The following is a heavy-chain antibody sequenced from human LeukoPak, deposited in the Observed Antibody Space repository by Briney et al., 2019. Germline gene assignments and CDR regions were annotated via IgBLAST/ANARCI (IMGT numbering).Heavy chain of an antibody. V-gene: IGHV4-39*07. J-gene: IGHJ6*03. CDR1: GGSISSNSYY. CDR2: ISYSGST. Sequence: SETLSLTCSVSGGSISSNSYYWGWLRQPPGKGLEWIGSISYSGSTYYNPSLKSRVTISLDTSKNQFSLKLSSVTAADTAVYYCARGNPGGVPVGIYYYYYMDVWGKGTTVTVSS. CDR3: ARGNPGGVPVGIYYYYYMDV. D-gene: IGHD6-13*01.